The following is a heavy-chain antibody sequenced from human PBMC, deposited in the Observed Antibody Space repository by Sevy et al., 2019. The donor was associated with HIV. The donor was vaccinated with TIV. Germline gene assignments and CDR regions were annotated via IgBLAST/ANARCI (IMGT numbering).Heavy chain of an antibody. CDR3: RDKGSETTFHDY. D-gene: IGHD4-17*01. CDR2: ISGSGGST. V-gene: IGHV3-23*01. Sequence: GGSLRLSCAASGFIFNSYVMSWVRQAPGKGLEWVSAISGSGGSTYYADSVKGRFTISRDNSRKTLYLQMNSLRDEDTAVHYCRDKGSETTFHDYWGQGTLVTVST. CDR1: GFIFNSYV. J-gene: IGHJ4*02.